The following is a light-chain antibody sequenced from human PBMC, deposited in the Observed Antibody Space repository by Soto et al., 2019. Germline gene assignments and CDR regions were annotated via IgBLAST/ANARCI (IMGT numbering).Light chain of an antibody. Sequence: DIVMTQSPDSLTASLGERATINCKSSQSVLYDSNNKNYLAWYQLKPRQPPKLLISWSSTRESGVPDRFSGSGAWTDFTLTISKLQAEDVAIYYCQQYYDTPLTFGGGTKVEIK. J-gene: IGKJ4*01. CDR2: WSS. CDR1: QSVLYDSNNKNY. CDR3: QQYYDTPLT. V-gene: IGKV4-1*01.